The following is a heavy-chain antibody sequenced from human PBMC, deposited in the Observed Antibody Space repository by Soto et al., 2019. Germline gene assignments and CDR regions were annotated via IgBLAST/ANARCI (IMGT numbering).Heavy chain of an antibody. Sequence: QVQLVESGGGVVQPGRSLRLSCAASGFTFSSYDMHWVRQAPGKGLEWVAVISYDGSNKYYADSVKGRFTISRDNSKNTLYLQMNSLRAEDTPVYYCAVGDHCGYDSRDYWGQGTLVTVST. V-gene: IGHV3-30*03. D-gene: IGHD5-12*01. J-gene: IGHJ4*02. CDR1: GFTFSSYD. CDR3: AVGDHCGYDSRDY. CDR2: ISYDGSNK.